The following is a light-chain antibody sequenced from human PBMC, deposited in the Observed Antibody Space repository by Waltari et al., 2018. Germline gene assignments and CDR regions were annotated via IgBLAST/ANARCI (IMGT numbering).Light chain of an antibody. Sequence: EIVLTQSPGTLSLSPGERATLSCRASQSVLRALAWYQPHPGQAPRLLIYCASNRATGIPDRFSGSVSGTDFSLIISRLEPEDFAVYYCQHYVSLPVTFGQGTKVEIK. CDR3: QHYVSLPVT. V-gene: IGKV3-20*01. J-gene: IGKJ1*01. CDR1: QSVLRA. CDR2: CAS.